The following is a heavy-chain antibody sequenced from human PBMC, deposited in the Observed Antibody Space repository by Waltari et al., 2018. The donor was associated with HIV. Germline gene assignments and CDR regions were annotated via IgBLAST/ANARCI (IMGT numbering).Heavy chain of an antibody. J-gene: IGHJ2*01. CDR2: IYYTGRA. D-gene: IGHD1-26*01. Sequence: QLQLQESGPGLVKPSETLSLTCTVSGGSVSSSSYFWGWIRQPPGKGLEWIGRIYYTGRAYYNPSLKRRVTISVDTSKNQVSLKVTSVTAADTAVYYCARHALRVGAAYWNFDLWGRGTLVTVSS. V-gene: IGHV4-39*01. CDR1: GGSVSSSSYF. CDR3: ARHALRVGAAYWNFDL.